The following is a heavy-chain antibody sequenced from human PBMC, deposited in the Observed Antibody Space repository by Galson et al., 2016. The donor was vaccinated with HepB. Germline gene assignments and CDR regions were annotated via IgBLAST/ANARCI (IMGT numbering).Heavy chain of an antibody. CDR3: AREYIGYCSGGTCYYYYYGMDV. Sequence: SVKVSCKASGYTFDNYYIHWVRQAPGQGLEWMGMINPPDGVNPTGSSPRYAQNFQGRVTMTIDTSTSTVHMELSSLRSEDTAVYYCAREYIGYCSGGTCYYYYYGMDVWGQGTTVTVSS. CDR2: INPPDGVNPTGSSP. CDR1: GYTFDNYY. D-gene: IGHD2-15*01. V-gene: IGHV1-46*02. J-gene: IGHJ6*02.